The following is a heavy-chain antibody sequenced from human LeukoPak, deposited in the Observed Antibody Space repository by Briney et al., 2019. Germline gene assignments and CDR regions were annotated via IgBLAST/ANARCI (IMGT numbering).Heavy chain of an antibody. CDR1: GGTFSSYA. CDR2: IIPTFGIA. V-gene: IGHV1-69*04. D-gene: IGHD3-22*01. Sequence: GSSVKVSCKASGGTFSSYAISWVRQAPGQGLEWMGRIIPTFGIANYAQKFQGRVTITADKSTSTAYMELSSLRSEDTAVYYCARWGEDYYDSSGYYHDWGQGTLVTVSS. CDR3: ARWGEDYYDSSGYYHD. J-gene: IGHJ4*02.